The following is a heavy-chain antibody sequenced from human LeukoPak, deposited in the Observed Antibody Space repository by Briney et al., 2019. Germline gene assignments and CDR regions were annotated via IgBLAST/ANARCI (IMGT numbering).Heavy chain of an antibody. CDR2: IYYSGST. D-gene: IGHD3-3*01. J-gene: IGHJ3*02. CDR1: GGSISSYY. V-gene: IGHV4-59*12. CDR3: ARVTSSDAFDI. Sequence: SETLSLTCTVSGGSISSYYWSWIRQPPGKGLEWIGYIYYSGSTNYNPSLKSRVTISVDTSKNQFSLKLSSVTAADTAVYYCARVTSSDAFDIWGQGTMVTVSS.